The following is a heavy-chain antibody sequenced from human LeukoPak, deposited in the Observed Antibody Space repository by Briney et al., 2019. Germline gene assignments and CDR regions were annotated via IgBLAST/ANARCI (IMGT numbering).Heavy chain of an antibody. CDR1: GGSFSGYY. Sequence: PSETLSLTCAVYGGSFSGYYWSWIRQPPGEGLEWIGEINHSGSTNYNPSLKSRVTISVGTSKNQFSLKLSSVTAADTAVYYCAGTHIAAAGQELDVWGQGTTVTVSS. J-gene: IGHJ6*02. D-gene: IGHD6-13*01. CDR2: INHSGST. V-gene: IGHV4-34*01. CDR3: AGTHIAAAGQELDV.